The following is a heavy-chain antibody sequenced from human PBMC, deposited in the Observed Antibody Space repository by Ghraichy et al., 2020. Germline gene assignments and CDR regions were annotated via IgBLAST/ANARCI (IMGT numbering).Heavy chain of an antibody. D-gene: IGHD3-10*01. Sequence: SQTLSLTCAVYGGSFSGYYWSWIRQPPGKGLEWIGEINHSGSTHYNPSLKSRVTISVDTSKNQFSLKLSSVTAADTAVYYFARWPRYGSGKGCYGMDVWGQGTTVAVSS. CDR3: ARWPRYGSGKGCYGMDV. CDR2: INHSGST. J-gene: IGHJ6*02. CDR1: GGSFSGYY. V-gene: IGHV4-34*01.